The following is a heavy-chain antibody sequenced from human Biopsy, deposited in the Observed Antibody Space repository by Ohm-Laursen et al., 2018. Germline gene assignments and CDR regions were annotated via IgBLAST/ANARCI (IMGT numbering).Heavy chain of an antibody. CDR2: IYYSGST. CDR3: ARELMEYYDSSGYFDH. CDR1: GGSISSDY. Sequence: SETLSLTCTVSGGSISSDYWSWIRQTPGKGLEWIGYIYYSGSTNYNPSLKSRVTISVGTSKNQFSLRLNSVTAADTAVYYCARELMEYYDSSGYFDHWGQGSLVTVSS. J-gene: IGHJ4*02. D-gene: IGHD3-22*01. V-gene: IGHV4-59*01.